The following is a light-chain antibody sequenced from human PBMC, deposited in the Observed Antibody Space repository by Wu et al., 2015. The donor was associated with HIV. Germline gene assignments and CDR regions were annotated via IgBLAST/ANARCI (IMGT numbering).Light chain of an antibody. CDR2: AAS. J-gene: IGKJ1*01. CDR3: QQSYSTPQT. Sequence: DIQMTPSPSSLSASVRDRVTITCRASQSISSYLNWYQQKPGKAPKLLIYAASSLQSGVPSRFSGSGSGTDFTLTISSLQPEDFATYYCQQSYSTPQTFGQGTKVEIK. V-gene: IGKV1-39*01. CDR1: QSISSY.